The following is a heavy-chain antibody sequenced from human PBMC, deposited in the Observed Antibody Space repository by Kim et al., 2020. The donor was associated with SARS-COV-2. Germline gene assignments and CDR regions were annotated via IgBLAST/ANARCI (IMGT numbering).Heavy chain of an antibody. V-gene: IGHV3-23*01. CDR1: GFTFSSYA. CDR2: ISGSGGGT. CDR3: AKRFGELFGRNDY. Sequence: GGSLRLSCAASGFTFSSYAMSWVRQAPGKGLEWVSAISGSGGGTYYADSVKGRFTISRDNSKNTLYLQMNSLRAEDTAVYYCAKRFGELFGRNDYWGHGTLVTVSS. D-gene: IGHD3-10*01. J-gene: IGHJ4*01.